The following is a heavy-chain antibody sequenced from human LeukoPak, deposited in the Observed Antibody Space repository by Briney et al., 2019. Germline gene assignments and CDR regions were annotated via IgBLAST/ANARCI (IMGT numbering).Heavy chain of an antibody. CDR3: ARVSDSFAFYNYPDY. J-gene: IGHJ4*02. D-gene: IGHD5-24*01. CDR2: ISAYNGNT. CDR1: GYTFTSYG. Sequence: ASVKVSCKASGYTFTSYGISWVRQAPGQGLEWMGWISAYNGNTNYAQKLQGRVTMTTDTSTSTACMELRSLRSDDTAVYYCARVSDSFAFYNYPDYWGQGTLVTVSS. V-gene: IGHV1-18*01.